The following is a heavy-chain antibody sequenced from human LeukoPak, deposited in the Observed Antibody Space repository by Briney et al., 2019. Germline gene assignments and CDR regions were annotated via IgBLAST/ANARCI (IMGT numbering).Heavy chain of an antibody. CDR1: GYTFTGDY. CDR2: INPNSGDT. CDR3: ASDRDEVSGWLRAFDY. D-gene: IGHD6-19*01. Sequence: ASVKVSCKASGYTFTGDYIHWVRQAPGQGLEWMGWINPNSGDTNYAQTFQGRVTMTRDTSISTAYMELSRLRSDDTAVYYCASDRDEVSGWLRAFDYWGQGTLVTVSS. V-gene: IGHV1-2*02. J-gene: IGHJ4*02.